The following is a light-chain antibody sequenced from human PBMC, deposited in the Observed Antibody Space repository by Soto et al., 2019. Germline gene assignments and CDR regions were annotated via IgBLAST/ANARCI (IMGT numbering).Light chain of an antibody. Sequence: EVVLTQSPATLSLSPGERATLSCRASESIGNYLAWYQQKLGQAPKLLIYDASHRAIGIPGRFSGDGSGTDFTLTISSLEPDDFAVYDCQWRSDWPPRLTFGGGTKVEIK. CDR3: QWRSDWPPRLT. V-gene: IGKV3-11*01. CDR2: DAS. J-gene: IGKJ4*01. CDR1: ESIGNY.